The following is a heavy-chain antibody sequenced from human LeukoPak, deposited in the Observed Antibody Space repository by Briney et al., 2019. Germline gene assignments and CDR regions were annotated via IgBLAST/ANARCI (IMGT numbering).Heavy chain of an antibody. D-gene: IGHD3-22*01. Sequence: WISAYNGNTNYAQKLQGRVTMTTDTSTSTAYMELRSLRSDDTAVYYCARDHSYYDSSGFDWGQGTLVTVSS. V-gene: IGHV1-18*01. CDR3: ARDHSYYDSSGFD. CDR2: ISAYNGNT. J-gene: IGHJ4*02.